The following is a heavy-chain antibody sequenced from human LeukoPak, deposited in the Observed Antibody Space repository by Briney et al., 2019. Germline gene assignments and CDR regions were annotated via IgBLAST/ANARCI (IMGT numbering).Heavy chain of an antibody. CDR3: ARIDYYDSSGYYYRDFDY. CDR1: GYSFTSYW. CDR2: IDPSDSYT. V-gene: IGHV5-10-1*01. D-gene: IGHD3-22*01. Sequence: GESLKISCKGSGYSFTSYWISWVRQMPGKGLEWMGRIDPSDSYTNYSPSFQGHVTISADKSISTACLQWSSLKASDTAMYYCARIDYYDSSGYYYRDFDYWGQGTLVTVSS. J-gene: IGHJ4*02.